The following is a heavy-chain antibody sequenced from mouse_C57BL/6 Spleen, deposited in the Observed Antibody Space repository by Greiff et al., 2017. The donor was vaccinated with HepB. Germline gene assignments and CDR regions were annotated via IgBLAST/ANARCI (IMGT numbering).Heavy chain of an antibody. D-gene: IGHD4-1*02. Sequence: ESGPGLVKPSQSLSLTCSVTGYSITSGYYWNWIRQFPGNKLERMGYISYDGSNNYNPSLKNRISITRDTSKNQIFLKLNTVTTEATATYYGVRGDNWDEGRCAYGGQGTLFTVSA. CDR2: ISYDGSN. CDR3: VRGDNWDEGRCAY. V-gene: IGHV3-6*01. J-gene: IGHJ3*01. CDR1: GYSITSGYY.